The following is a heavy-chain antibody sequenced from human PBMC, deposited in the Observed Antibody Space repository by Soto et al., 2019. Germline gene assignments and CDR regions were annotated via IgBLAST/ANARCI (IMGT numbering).Heavy chain of an antibody. V-gene: IGHV3-9*01. J-gene: IGHJ1*01. CDR2: INWNSGSI. D-gene: IGHD6-13*01. CDR3: VKDESINWYSGHFRH. Sequence: EVQLVESGGCLVQPGRSLRLSCAASGFTFDDYAMHWVRQVPGKGLERVSGINWNSGSIGYGDSVKGRFAISRDNAKNSLHLQLNSLRAEDTTFYYCVKDESINWYSGHFRHWGQGTLVTVSS. CDR1: GFTFDDYA.